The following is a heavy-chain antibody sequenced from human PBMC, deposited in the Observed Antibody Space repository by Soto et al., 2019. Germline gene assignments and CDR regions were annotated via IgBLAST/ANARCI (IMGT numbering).Heavy chain of an antibody. CDR3: ARTTYYYGMDV. CDR2: INHSGST. V-gene: IGHV4-34*01. J-gene: IGHJ6*02. Sequence: PSETLSLTCAVYGGSFSGYYWSWIRQPPGKGLEWIGEINHSGSTNYNPSLKSRVTISVDTSKNQFSLKLSSVTAADTAVYYCARTTYYYGMDVWGQGTTVTV. D-gene: IGHD1-1*01. CDR1: GGSFSGYY.